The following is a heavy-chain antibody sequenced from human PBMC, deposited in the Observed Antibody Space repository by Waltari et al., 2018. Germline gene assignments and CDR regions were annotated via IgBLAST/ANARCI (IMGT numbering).Heavy chain of an antibody. D-gene: IGHD1-26*01. CDR3: ARHGGGSYLGSSGYFDY. CDR2: IYYSGST. Sequence: QVQLQESGPGLVKPSETLSLTCTVSGGSISSYYWSWIRQPPGKGLEWIGYIYYSGSTNYNPSLKSRVTISVDTSKNQFSLKLSSVTAADTAVYYCARHGGGSYLGSSGYFDYWGQGTLVTVSS. J-gene: IGHJ4*02. CDR1: GGSISSYY. V-gene: IGHV4-59*08.